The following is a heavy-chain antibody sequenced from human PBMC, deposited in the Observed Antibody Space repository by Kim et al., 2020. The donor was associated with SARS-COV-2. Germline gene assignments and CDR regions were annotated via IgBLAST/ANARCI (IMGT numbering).Heavy chain of an antibody. CDR2: IYYSGST. CDR3: ARRSIGYCISTSCYSGLDP. Sequence: SETLSLTCTVSGGSISSYYWSWIRQPPGKGLEWIGYIYYSGSTNYNPSLKSRVTISVDTSKNQFSLKLSSVTAADTAVYYCARRSIGYCISTSCYSGLDP. D-gene: IGHD2-2*02. V-gene: IGHV4-59*08. J-gene: IGHJ5*02. CDR1: GGSISSYY.